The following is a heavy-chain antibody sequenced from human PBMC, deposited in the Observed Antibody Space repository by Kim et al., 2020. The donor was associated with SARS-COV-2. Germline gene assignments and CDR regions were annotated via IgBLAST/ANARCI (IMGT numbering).Heavy chain of an antibody. J-gene: IGHJ6*02. Sequence: SVKVSCKASGGTFSSYAISWVRQAPGQGLEWMGGIIPIFGTANYAQKFQGRVTITADESTSTAYMELSSLRSEDTAVYYCASGPRSGSYYRRGRDYYYYGMDVWGQGTTVTVSS. CDR3: ASGPRSGSYYRRGRDYYYYGMDV. D-gene: IGHD3-10*01. V-gene: IGHV1-69*13. CDR1: GGTFSSYA. CDR2: IIPIFGTA.